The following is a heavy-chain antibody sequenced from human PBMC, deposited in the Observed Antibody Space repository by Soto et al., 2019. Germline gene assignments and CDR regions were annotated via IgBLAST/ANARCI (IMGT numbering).Heavy chain of an antibody. J-gene: IGHJ3*02. Sequence: QVQLQELGPGLVKPSGTLSLTCAVSSGSISSSNWWSWVRQPPGKGLEGIGEIYHSVSTNYNPSLKSRVTISVDKSKNQFSLKLSSVPAADTAVYYCARYSLGAYPADDAFDIWGQGTMVTVSS. D-gene: IGHD2-21*01. CDR1: SGSISSSNW. CDR2: IYHSVST. CDR3: ARYSLGAYPADDAFDI. V-gene: IGHV4-4*02.